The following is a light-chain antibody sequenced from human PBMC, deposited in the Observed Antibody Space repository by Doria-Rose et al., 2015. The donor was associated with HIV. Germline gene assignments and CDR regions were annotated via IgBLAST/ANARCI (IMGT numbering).Light chain of an antibody. CDR3: QQSYSTPLT. V-gene: IGKV1-39*01. Sequence: DIRMTQSPSSLSASVGDRVTITCRASQSTGSFLNWYQQKPGKATKLLIYAASTLQTGFPSRFSGSGSGTDFTLTISSLQPEDFATYFCQQSYSTPLTFGGGTKVEIK. CDR2: AAS. J-gene: IGKJ4*01. CDR1: QSTGSF.